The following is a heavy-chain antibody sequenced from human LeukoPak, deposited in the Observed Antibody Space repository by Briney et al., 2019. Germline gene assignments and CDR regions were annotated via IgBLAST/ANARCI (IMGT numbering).Heavy chain of an antibody. Sequence: ASVKVSCKAFDSTFNSQGFSWVRQAPGQGLEWMGWISAYNGNTRFARKLQDRVSMTTDTSTTTAYMELRSLTSDDTATYYCARGVGWLRRRVWFDPWGQGTLVTVSS. V-gene: IGHV1-18*01. CDR1: DSTFNSQG. J-gene: IGHJ5*02. CDR2: ISAYNGNT. CDR3: ARGVGWLRRRVWFDP. D-gene: IGHD5-12*01.